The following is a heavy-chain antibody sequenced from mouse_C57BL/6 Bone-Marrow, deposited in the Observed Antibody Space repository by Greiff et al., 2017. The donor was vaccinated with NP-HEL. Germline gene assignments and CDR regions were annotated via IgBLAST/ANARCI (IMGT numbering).Heavy chain of an antibody. Sequence: QVQLQQPGAELVRPGTSVKLSCKASGYTFTSYWMHWVKQRPGQGLEWIGVIDPSDSYTNYNQKFKGKATLTVDTSSSTAYMQLSSLTSEDSAVYYCARGDDYAYWGQGTTLTVSS. V-gene: IGHV1-59*01. CDR2: IDPSDSYT. D-gene: IGHD2-4*01. CDR3: ARGDDYAY. CDR1: GYTFTSYW. J-gene: IGHJ2*01.